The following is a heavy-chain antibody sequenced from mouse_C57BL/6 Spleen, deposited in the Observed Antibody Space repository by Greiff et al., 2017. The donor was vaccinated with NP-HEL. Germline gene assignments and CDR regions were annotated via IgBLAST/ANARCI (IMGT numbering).Heavy chain of an antibody. J-gene: IGHJ4*01. Sequence: QVQLQQPGAELVKPGASVKLSCKASGYTFTSYWMQWVKQRPGQGLEWIGEIDPSDSYTNYNQKFKGKATLTVDTSSSTAYMQLSSLTSEDSAVYYGARGGSTMITTGRLYAMDYWGQGTSVTVSS. V-gene: IGHV1-50*01. CDR2: IDPSDSYT. CDR3: ARGGSTMITTGRLYAMDY. CDR1: GYTFTSYW. D-gene: IGHD2-4*01.